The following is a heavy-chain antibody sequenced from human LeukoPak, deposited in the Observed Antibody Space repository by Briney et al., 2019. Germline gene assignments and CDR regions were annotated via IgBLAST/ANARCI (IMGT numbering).Heavy chain of an antibody. Sequence: GGSLRLSCGASGFTFSSYAMHGVRQAPAKGLEGVAVISYDGSNKYYADSVKGTFTISRDNSKNTLYLQMNSPRAEDSAVCYCARDGGAITMIVVVITGYPDYWGQGNLVTVSS. CDR2: ISYDGSNK. CDR3: ARDGGAITMIVVVITGYPDY. J-gene: IGHJ4*02. CDR1: GFTFSSYA. V-gene: IGHV3-30-3*01. D-gene: IGHD3-22*01.